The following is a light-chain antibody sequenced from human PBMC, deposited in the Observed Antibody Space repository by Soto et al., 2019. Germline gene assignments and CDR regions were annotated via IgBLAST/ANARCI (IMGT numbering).Light chain of an antibody. CDR2: GAS. Sequence: EIVMTQSPATLSVSPGERATLSCRASQSVSSNLAWYQQKPGQAPRLLIYGASTRATGIPARFSVSGSGIEFTLTISSLQSEDFAVYYCQQYNNWPFTFGGGTKVEIK. CDR1: QSVSSN. V-gene: IGKV3-15*01. J-gene: IGKJ4*01. CDR3: QQYNNWPFT.